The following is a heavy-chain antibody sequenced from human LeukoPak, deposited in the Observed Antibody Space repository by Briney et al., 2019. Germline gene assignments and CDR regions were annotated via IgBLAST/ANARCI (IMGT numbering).Heavy chain of an antibody. CDR2: ISSSSSYI. CDR1: GFTFGDYA. CDR3: ARRLPYYYDSSGYDPRLFDY. D-gene: IGHD3-22*01. J-gene: IGHJ4*02. V-gene: IGHV3-21*01. Sequence: GGSLRLSCTASGFTFGDYAMSWVRQAPGKGLEWVSSISSSSSYIYYADSVKGRFTISRDNAKNSLYLQMNSLRAEDTAVYYCARRLPYYYDSSGYDPRLFDYWGQGTLVTVSS.